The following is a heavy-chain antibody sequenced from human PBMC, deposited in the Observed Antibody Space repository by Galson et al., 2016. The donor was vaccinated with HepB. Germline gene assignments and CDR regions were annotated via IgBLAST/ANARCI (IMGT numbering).Heavy chain of an antibody. Sequence: PALVNPTQTLTLTCTFSGFSLSSSGVGVGWIRQPPGKAPEWLSLIYWDDDKRYSPSLKSRLTITKVTSRNQVVLTVTTMDPLDTATYYCTYGYCRPGTCPLHFQHWGQGALVTVSS. CDR3: TYGYCRPGTCPLHFQH. V-gene: IGHV2-5*02. CDR1: GFSLSSSGVG. D-gene: IGHD6-13*01. CDR2: IYWDDDK. J-gene: IGHJ1*01.